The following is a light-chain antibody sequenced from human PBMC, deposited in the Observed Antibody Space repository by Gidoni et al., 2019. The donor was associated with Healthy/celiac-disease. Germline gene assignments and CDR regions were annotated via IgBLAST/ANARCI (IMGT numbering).Light chain of an antibody. V-gene: IGKV3-15*01. CDR3: QQYHNWYT. Sequence: EIVMTQSPATLSVSPGERATLSCRASQSVSSNLAWYQQKPGQAPRLLIYGASTRATGIPARFSGSGSGTEFTLTISSLQSEDFAVYYCQQYHNWYTFXXXTKLEIK. J-gene: IGKJ2*01. CDR2: GAS. CDR1: QSVSSN.